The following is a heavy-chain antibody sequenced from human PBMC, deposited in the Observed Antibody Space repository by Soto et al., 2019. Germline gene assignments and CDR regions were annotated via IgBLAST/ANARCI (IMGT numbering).Heavy chain of an antibody. V-gene: IGHV4-30-2*06. Sequence: SETLSLTCTVSGGSVSSGDYTWNWIRQSPGKGLEWIGYISQSGSTDYNPSLKSRVTISVDRSKNQFSLRLSSVTAADTAFYFCARAYDFWSGSLDSWGQGTLVTVSS. CDR3: ARAYDFWSGSLDS. D-gene: IGHD3-3*01. CDR1: GGSVSSGDYT. J-gene: IGHJ4*02. CDR2: ISQSGST.